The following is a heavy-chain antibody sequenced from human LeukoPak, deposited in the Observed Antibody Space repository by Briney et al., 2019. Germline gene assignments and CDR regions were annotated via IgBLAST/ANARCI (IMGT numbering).Heavy chain of an antibody. CDR1: GASIGSGGYY. V-gene: IGHV4-30-4*01. CDR2: IYYSGST. J-gene: IGHJ4*02. Sequence: PSETLSLTCTVSGASIGSGGYYWSWIRQPPGKGLEWIGYIYYSGSTYYNPSLKSRVTISVDTSKNQFSLKLSSVTAADTAVYYCARTAPRKMITMVRGVQEDYWGQGTLVTVSS. CDR3: ARTAPRKMITMVRGVQEDY. D-gene: IGHD3-10*01.